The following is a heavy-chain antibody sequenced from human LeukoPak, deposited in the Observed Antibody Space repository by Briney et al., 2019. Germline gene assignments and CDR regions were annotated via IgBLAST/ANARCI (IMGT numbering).Heavy chain of an antibody. V-gene: IGHV3-23*01. CDR1: GFTFSNNA. D-gene: IGHD3-10*01. CDR3: AKSPGGLTIPRGVPLEY. CDR2: ISGNGDST. Sequence: GGSLRLSCTASGFTFSNNAMSWVRQAPGKGLEWVSGISGNGDSTYYADSAKGRFTISRDNSKHTLYLQMNSLRVEDTAVYYCAKSPGGLTIPRGVPLEYWGQGTLVTVSS. J-gene: IGHJ4*02.